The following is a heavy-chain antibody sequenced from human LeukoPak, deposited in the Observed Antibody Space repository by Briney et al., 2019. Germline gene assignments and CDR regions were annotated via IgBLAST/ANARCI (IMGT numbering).Heavy chain of an antibody. CDR3: ARDYLTATGTFGS. J-gene: IGHJ4*02. CDR2: IFSGGST. V-gene: IGHV3-66*01. CDR1: GFTFSNAW. Sequence: AGGSLRLSCAASGFTFSNAWMSWVRQAPGKGLEWVSLIFSGGSTFYADSVKGRFTISRDNSKNTLYLQMNSLRAEDTAVYYCARDYLTATGTFGSWGQGTLVTVSS. D-gene: IGHD1-7*01.